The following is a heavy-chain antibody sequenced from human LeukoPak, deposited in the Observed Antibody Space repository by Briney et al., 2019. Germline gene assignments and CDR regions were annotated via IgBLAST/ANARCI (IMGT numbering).Heavy chain of an antibody. CDR2: IYYSGST. D-gene: IGHD3-10*01. V-gene: IGHV4-59*08. CDR1: GGSISSYY. Sequence: PSETLSLTCTGSGGSISSYYWSWIRQPPGKGLEWIGYIYYSGSTNYSPSLKSRVTISVDTSKNQFSLKLSSVTAADTAVYYCARLRAGSGSYYNPTFDYWGQGTLVTVSS. CDR3: ARLRAGSGSYYNPTFDY. J-gene: IGHJ4*02.